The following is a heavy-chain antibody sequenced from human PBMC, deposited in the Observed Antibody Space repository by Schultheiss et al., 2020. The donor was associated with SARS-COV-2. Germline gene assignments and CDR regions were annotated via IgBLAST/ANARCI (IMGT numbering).Heavy chain of an antibody. CDR1: GFTFSRYW. D-gene: IGHD5-18*01. V-gene: IGHV3-74*01. CDR3: AKYTAMVYLDL. J-gene: IGHJ4*02. Sequence: GGSLRLSCAASGFTFSRYWMHWVRQAPGKGLVWVSRISSDGSSTSYADSVEGRFTISRDNAKNTLYLQLNSLRGEDTAVYYCAKYTAMVYLDLWGQGTLVTVSS. CDR2: ISSDGSST.